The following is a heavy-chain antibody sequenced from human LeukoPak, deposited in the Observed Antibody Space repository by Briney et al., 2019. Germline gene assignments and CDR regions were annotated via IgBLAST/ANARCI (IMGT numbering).Heavy chain of an antibody. CDR1: GFTFSSYG. J-gene: IGHJ4*02. D-gene: IGHD6-13*01. V-gene: IGHV3-20*04. CDR3: ARGTLKAAATDFDY. CDR2: INWNGGST. Sequence: PGGSLRLSCAASGFTFSSYGMHWVRQAPGKGLEWVSGINWNGGSTGYADSVKGRFTISRDNAKNSLYLQMNSLRAEDTALYYCARGTLKAAATDFDYWGQGTLVTVSS.